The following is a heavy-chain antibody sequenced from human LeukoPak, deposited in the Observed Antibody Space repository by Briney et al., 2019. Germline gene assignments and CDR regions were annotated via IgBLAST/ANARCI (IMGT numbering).Heavy chain of an antibody. CDR2: INPNSGGT. J-gene: IGHJ4*02. CDR3: ARDLGFSSGCQI. Sequence: ASVTVSPTASGYTFTVYNMHWVRQAPGQGREWMGWINPNSGGTNYAQTFQGRVTMTSDTSISTAYMELSRLRSDDTAVYYCARDLGFSSGCQIWGQGTLVTVSS. V-gene: IGHV1-2*02. D-gene: IGHD6-19*01. CDR1: GYTFTVYN.